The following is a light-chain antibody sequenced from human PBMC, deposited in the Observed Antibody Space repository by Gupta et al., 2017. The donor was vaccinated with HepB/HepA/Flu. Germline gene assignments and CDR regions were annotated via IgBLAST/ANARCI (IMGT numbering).Light chain of an antibody. V-gene: IGKV3-11*01. Sequence: EKMLTQSPATLSLSAGERATLSCRATQSVGTYLAWYQHKPVQATRLLIYDASNSAPGIQAKLSGSGCGTDFTITISSLEPEDFAVDYCQHRSKWPLFTFGPGTKVDIK. CDR2: DAS. CDR3: QHRSKWPLFT. J-gene: IGKJ3*01. CDR1: QSVGTY.